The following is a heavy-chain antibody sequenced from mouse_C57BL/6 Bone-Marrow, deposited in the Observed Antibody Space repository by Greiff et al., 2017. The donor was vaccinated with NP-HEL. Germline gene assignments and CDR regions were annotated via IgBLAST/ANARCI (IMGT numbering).Heavy chain of an antibody. CDR1: GYTFTDYY. D-gene: IGHD2-1*01. Sequence: VQLQQSGPVLVKPGASVKMSCKASGYTFTDYYMNWVKQGHGKSLEWIGVINPYNGGTSYNQKFKGKATLTVDKSSSTAYMELNSLTSEDSAVYYCAREWIYYGPFAYWGQGTLVTVSA. CDR2: INPYNGGT. V-gene: IGHV1-19*01. CDR3: AREWIYYGPFAY. J-gene: IGHJ3*01.